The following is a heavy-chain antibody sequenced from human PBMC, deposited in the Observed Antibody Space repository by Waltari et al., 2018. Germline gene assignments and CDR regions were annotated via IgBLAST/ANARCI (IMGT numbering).Heavy chain of an antibody. J-gene: IGHJ4*02. CDR2: FDPEDGET. CDR1: GYPLTDLS. CDR3: ATVSGFRYGSGSLFFDY. Sequence: VQLVHSGAEVKKPGSSVTVSCKVSGYPLTDLSMHWVRQAPGQGLEWMGGFDPEDGETIYAQKFQGRVTMTEDTSTDTAYMELSSLRSEDTAVYYCATVSGFRYGSGSLFFDYWGQGTLVTVSS. V-gene: IGHV1-24*01. D-gene: IGHD3-10*01.